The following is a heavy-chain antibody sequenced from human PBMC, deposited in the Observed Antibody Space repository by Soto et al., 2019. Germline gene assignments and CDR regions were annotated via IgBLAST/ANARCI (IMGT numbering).Heavy chain of an antibody. D-gene: IGHD3-16*02. CDR3: ARDFSSIWGSYRHGYFQH. CDR1: RYTFTGYY. CDR2: INPNSGGT. V-gene: IGHV1-2*04. J-gene: IGHJ1*01. Sequence: GASVKVSCKASRYTFTGYYMHWVRQAPGQGLEWMGWINPNSGGTNYAQKFQGWVTMTRDTSISTAYMELSRLRSDDTAVYYCARDFSSIWGSYRHGYFQHWGQGTLVTVSS.